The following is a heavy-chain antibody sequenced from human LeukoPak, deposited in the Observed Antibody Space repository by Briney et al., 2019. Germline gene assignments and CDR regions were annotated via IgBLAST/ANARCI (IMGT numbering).Heavy chain of an antibody. Sequence: GGSLRLSCAASGFTFSSYGMHWVRQAPGRGLEWVAVIWYDGSNKYYADSVKGRFTISRDNAKNSLYLQMNSLRAEDTAVYYCARDYYDSPYDLWGRGTLVTVSS. CDR3: ARDYYDSPYDL. J-gene: IGHJ2*01. D-gene: IGHD3-22*01. V-gene: IGHV3-33*01. CDR2: IWYDGSNK. CDR1: GFTFSSYG.